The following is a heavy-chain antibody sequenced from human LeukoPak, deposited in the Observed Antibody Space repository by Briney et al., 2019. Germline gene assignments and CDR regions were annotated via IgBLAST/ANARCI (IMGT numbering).Heavy chain of an antibody. V-gene: IGHV4-59*01. CDR3: ARFRLGGSTSCYGACDAFDI. CDR2: IYYSGST. D-gene: IGHD2-2*01. CDR1: GGSISSYY. J-gene: IGHJ3*02. Sequence: SETLSLTCTVSGGSISSYYWSWIRQPPGKGLEWIGYIYYSGSTNYNPSLKSRVTISVDTSKNQFSLKLSSVTAADTAVYYCARFRLGGSTSCYGACDAFDIWGQGTMVTVSS.